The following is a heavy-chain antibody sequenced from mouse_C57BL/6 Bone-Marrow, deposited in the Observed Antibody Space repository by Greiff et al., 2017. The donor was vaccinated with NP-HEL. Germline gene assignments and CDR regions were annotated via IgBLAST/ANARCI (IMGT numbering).Heavy chain of an antibody. CDR2: ISYDGSN. Sequence: DVKLQESGPGLVKPSQSLSLTCSVTGYSITSGYYWNWIRQFPGNKLEWMGYISYDGSNNYNPSLKNRISITRDTSKNQFFLKLNSVTTEDTATYYCAIYYGYPYWYFDVWGTGTTVTVSS. J-gene: IGHJ1*03. CDR1: GYSITSGYY. D-gene: IGHD2-2*01. CDR3: AIYYGYPYWYFDV. V-gene: IGHV3-6*01.